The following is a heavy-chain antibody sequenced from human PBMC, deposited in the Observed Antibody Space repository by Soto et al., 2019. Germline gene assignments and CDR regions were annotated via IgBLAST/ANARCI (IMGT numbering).Heavy chain of an antibody. CDR1: GYTFTSYG. CDR3: ARATSGWPPYYGMDV. V-gene: IGHV1-18*01. J-gene: IGHJ6*02. CDR2: ISAYNGNT. D-gene: IGHD3-3*01. Sequence: ASVKVSCKASGYTFTSYGISWVRQAPGQGLEWMGWISAYNGNTNYAQKLQGRVTMTTDTSTSTAYMGLRSLRSDDTAVYYCARATSGWPPYYGMDVWGQGTTVTVS.